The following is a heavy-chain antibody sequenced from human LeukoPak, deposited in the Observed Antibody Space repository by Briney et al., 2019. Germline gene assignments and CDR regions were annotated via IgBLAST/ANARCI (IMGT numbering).Heavy chain of an antibody. V-gene: IGHV1-3*01. D-gene: IGHD3-22*01. CDR3: ARVYSDSSAYYYGSFAFDI. J-gene: IGHJ3*02. CDR2: INAGNGDT. CDR1: GYTFTNYA. Sequence: ASVKVSCKASGYTFTNYAMHWVRQAPGQRLEWMGWINAGNGDTKYSQKFQGRVTITRDTSATTAYMELGSLRSEDTAVYYCARVYSDSSAYYYGSFAFDIWGQGTMVTVSS.